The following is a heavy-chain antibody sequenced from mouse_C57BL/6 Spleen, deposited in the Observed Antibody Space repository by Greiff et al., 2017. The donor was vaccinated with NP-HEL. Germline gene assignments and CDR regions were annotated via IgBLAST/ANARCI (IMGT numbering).Heavy chain of an antibody. J-gene: IGHJ4*01. V-gene: IGHV1-19*01. CDR2: INPYNGGT. CDR3: ARGDGNGAMDY. CDR1: GYTFTDYY. Sequence: VQLQQSGPVLVKPGASVKMSCKASGYTFTDYYMNWVKQSHGKSLEWIGVINPYNGGTSYNQKFKGKATLTVDKSSSTAYMELNSLTSEDSAVYYCARGDGNGAMDYWGQGTSVTVSS. D-gene: IGHD2-1*01.